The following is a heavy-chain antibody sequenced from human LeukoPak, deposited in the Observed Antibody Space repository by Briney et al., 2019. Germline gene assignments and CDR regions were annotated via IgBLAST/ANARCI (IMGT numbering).Heavy chain of an antibody. J-gene: IGHJ4*02. V-gene: IGHV4-4*07. CDR3: ARDWAEGSSGWYGY. CDR2: IYTSGST. CDR1: GGSISSYY. Sequence: PSETLSLTCTVSGGSISSYYWSWIRQPAGKGLEWIGRIYTSGSTNYNPSLKSRVTMSVDTSKNQFSLKLSSVTAADTAVYYCARDWAEGSSGWYGYWGQGALVTVSS. D-gene: IGHD6-19*01.